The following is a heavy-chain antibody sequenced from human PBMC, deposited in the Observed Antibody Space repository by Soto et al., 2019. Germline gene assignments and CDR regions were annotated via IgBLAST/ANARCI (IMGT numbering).Heavy chain of an antibody. CDR3: ARGHSTTMLTPGSLYFDY. CDR2: ISFDGSKT. CDR1: GFSFSSYA. Sequence: QVQLVESGGGVVQPGRSLRLSCAASGFSFSSYAMHWVRQAPGKGLEWVAVISFDGSKTYYADSVKGRFTFSRDNPKNTLFLQNSLRAEDTAVYFCARGHSTTMLTPGSLYFDYSGQGTLVIVSS. J-gene: IGHJ4*02. D-gene: IGHD4-17*01. V-gene: IGHV3-30*04.